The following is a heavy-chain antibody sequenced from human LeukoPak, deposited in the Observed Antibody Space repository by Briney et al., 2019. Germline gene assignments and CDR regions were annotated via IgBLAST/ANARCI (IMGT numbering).Heavy chain of an antibody. CDR1: GYSFTNFW. V-gene: IGHV5-51*01. Sequence: GESLKISCKGSGYSFTNFWIGWVRQMPGKGLEWMGIIYPGDSDTTYSPSFQGLVTISVDKSISTAYLQWSSLKASDTAMYYCARHLLPATVSSYDALEIWGQGTMVTVSS. D-gene: IGHD2/OR15-2a*01. J-gene: IGHJ3*02. CDR3: ARHLLPATVSSYDALEI. CDR2: IYPGDSDT.